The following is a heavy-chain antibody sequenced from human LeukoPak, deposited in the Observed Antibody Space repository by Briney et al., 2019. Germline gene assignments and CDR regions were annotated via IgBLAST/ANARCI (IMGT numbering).Heavy chain of an antibody. J-gene: IGHJ4*02. D-gene: IGHD5-12*01. CDR1: GGSISSYY. CDR3: MRGGDPPR. Sequence: PPETLSLTCTVSGGSISSYYWNWIRQPAGKGLEWIGHISASGSTNYNPSLQSRVTMSVDTSNNQFSLKLSSLTAADTVVYYCMRGGDPPRWGQGTLVTVSS. CDR2: ISASGST. V-gene: IGHV4-4*07.